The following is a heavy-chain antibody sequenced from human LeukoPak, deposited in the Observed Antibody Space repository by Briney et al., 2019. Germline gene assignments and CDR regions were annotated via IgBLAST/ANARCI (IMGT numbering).Heavy chain of an antibody. CDR3: AKSESGYYYDSSGVLDY. V-gene: IGHV4-39*01. D-gene: IGHD3-22*01. CDR1: GGSISSSSYY. Sequence: PSETLSLTCTVSGGSISSSSYYWGWIRQPPGKGLEWIGSIYYSGSTYYNPSLKSRVTISVDTSKNQFSLKLSSVTAADTAAYYCAKSESGYYYDSSGVLDYWGQGTLVTVSS. J-gene: IGHJ4*02. CDR2: IYYSGST.